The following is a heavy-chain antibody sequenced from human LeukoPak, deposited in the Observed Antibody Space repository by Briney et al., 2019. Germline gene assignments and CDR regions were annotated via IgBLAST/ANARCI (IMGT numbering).Heavy chain of an antibody. CDR3: ARESVAGYFDY. Sequence: SETLSLTCTVSGGSISSYYWSWIRQPPGKGLEWIGYIYYSGSTNYDPSLKSRVTISVDTSKNQFSADTAVYYCARESVAGYFDYWGQGTLVTVPS. CDR1: GGSISSYY. D-gene: IGHD6-19*01. CDR2: IYYSGST. V-gene: IGHV4-59*01. J-gene: IGHJ4*02.